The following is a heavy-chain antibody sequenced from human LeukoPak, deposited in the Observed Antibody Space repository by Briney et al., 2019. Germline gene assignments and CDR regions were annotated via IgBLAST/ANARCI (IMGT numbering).Heavy chain of an antibody. D-gene: IGHD4-11*01. V-gene: IGHV3-23*01. J-gene: IGHJ5*02. Sequence: GGSLRLSCAASGFTFSSYAMNWVRQAPGKGLEWVSGISGSGGSTYNADSVRGRFTISRDNSKNTLYLQMNSLRAEDTAVYYCAKARYSNCGNWFDPWGQGTLVTVFS. CDR2: ISGSGGST. CDR1: GFTFSSYA. CDR3: AKARYSNCGNWFDP.